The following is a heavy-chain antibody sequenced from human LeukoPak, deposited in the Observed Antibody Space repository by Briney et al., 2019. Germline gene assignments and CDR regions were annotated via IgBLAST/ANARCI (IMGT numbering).Heavy chain of an antibody. D-gene: IGHD3-3*01. CDR1: GGSISSSNW. Sequence: SETLSLTCAVSGGSISSSNWWSWVRQPPGKGLEWIGEIYHSGSTNYNPSLKSRVTMSVDKSKNQFSLKLSSVTAADTAVYYCAGGITIFGVVIKNYYYMDVWGKGTTVTVSS. J-gene: IGHJ6*03. V-gene: IGHV4-4*02. CDR3: AGGITIFGVVIKNYYYMDV. CDR2: IYHSGST.